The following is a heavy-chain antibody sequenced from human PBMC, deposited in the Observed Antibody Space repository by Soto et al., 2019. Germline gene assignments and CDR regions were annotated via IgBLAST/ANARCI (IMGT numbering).Heavy chain of an antibody. V-gene: IGHV4-30-4*01. Sequence: PSETLSLTCTVSGGSISSGDYYWSWIRQPPGKGLEWIGYIYYSGSTYYNPSLKSRVTISVDTSKNQFSLKLSSVTAADTAVYYCARVARIRYYGSGNWFDPWGQGTLVTAPQ. CDR1: GGSISSGDYY. CDR3: ARVARIRYYGSGNWFDP. J-gene: IGHJ5*02. CDR2: IYYSGST. D-gene: IGHD3-10*01.